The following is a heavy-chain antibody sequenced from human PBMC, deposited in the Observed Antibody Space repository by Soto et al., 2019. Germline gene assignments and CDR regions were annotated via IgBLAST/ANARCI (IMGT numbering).Heavy chain of an antibody. Sequence: SETLSLTCTVSGGSISSYYWSWIRQPPGKGLEWIGYIYYSGSTNYNPSLKSRVTISVDTSKNQFSLKLSSVTAADTAVYYCARDEGGIAVAGSAGAFDIWGQGTMVTVS. CDR2: IYYSGST. D-gene: IGHD6-19*01. V-gene: IGHV4-59*01. CDR1: GGSISSYY. CDR3: ARDEGGIAVAGSAGAFDI. J-gene: IGHJ3*02.